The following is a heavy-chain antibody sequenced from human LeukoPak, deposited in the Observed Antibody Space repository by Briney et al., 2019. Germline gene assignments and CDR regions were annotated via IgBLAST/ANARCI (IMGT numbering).Heavy chain of an antibody. CDR3: ARSLYRSGGSCYYYYYGMDV. V-gene: IGHV3-21*01. CDR1: GFTFSSYS. CDR2: ISSSSSYI. Sequence: GGSLRLSCAASGFTFSSYSMNWVRQAPGKGLEWVSSISSSSSYIYYADSVKGRFAISRDNAKNSLYLQMNSLRAEDTAVYYCARSLYRSGGSCYYYYYGMDVWGQGTTVTVSS. D-gene: IGHD2-15*01. J-gene: IGHJ6*02.